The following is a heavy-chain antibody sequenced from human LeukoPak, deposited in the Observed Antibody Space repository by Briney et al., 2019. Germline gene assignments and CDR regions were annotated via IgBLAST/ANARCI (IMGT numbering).Heavy chain of an antibody. Sequence: SGGSLRLSCAASGFTFSDHYMDWVRQAPGKGLEWVGRIRNKANSYTTEYAASVKGRFTISRDDSKNSLDLQMNSLKTEDTAVYYCARAVYNSAWPGDYWGQGTLVTVSS. CDR2: IRNKANSYTT. V-gene: IGHV3-72*01. CDR3: ARAVYNSAWPGDY. J-gene: IGHJ4*02. CDR1: GFTFSDHY. D-gene: IGHD6-19*01.